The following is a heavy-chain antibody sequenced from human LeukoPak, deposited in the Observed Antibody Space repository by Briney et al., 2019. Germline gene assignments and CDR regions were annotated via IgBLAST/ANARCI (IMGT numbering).Heavy chain of an antibody. CDR3: ARDPEPPSYCSSTSCAGAWPTHHY. J-gene: IGHJ4*02. CDR1: GGTFSSYA. V-gene: IGHV1-69*13. Sequence: ASVKVSCKASGGTFSSYAISWVRQAPGQGLEWMGGIIPIFGTANYAQKFQGRVTITADESTSTAYMEPSSLRSEDTAVYYCARDPEPPSYCSSTSCAGAWPTHHYWGQGTLVTVSS. CDR2: IIPIFGTA. D-gene: IGHD2-2*01.